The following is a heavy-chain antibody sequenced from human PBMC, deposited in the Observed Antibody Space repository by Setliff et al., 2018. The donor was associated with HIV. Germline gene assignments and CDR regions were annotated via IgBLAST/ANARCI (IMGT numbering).Heavy chain of an antibody. CDR3: TRDTGGGGFPMDV. D-gene: IGHD2-15*01. Sequence: SETLSLTCTVSGGSISSGGYYWSWIRQHPGKGLEWIGYIYYSGSTYYSPSLHSRVTISLDTSKNQFSLNLTSITAADTAVYYCTRDTGGGGFPMDVWGKG. V-gene: IGHV4-31*03. J-gene: IGHJ6*03. CDR2: IYYSGST. CDR1: GGSISSGGYY.